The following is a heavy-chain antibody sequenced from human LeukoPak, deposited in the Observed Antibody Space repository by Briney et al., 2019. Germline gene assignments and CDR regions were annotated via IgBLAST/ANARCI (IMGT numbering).Heavy chain of an antibody. CDR1: GGTLSSFA. Sequence: SVKVSCKASGGTLSSFAISWVRQAPGQGLEWMGEIIPIFGTANYAQKFQGRVTITADESTSTAYMELSSLRSEDTAVYYCARGTPETYCSSTSCYTLFDYWGQGTLVTVSS. CDR3: ARGTPETYCSSTSCYTLFDY. D-gene: IGHD2-2*02. J-gene: IGHJ4*02. CDR2: IIPIFGTA. V-gene: IGHV1-69*01.